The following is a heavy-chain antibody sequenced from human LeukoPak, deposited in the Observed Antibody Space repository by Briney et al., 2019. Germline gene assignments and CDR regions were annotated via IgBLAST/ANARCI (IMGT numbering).Heavy chain of an antibody. Sequence: PSETLSLTCTVSGGSISSSSYYWGWIRQPPGKGLEWIGNIYYSGSTYYNPSLKSRVTISVDTSKNQFSLKLSSVTAADTAVYYCARDRGYSYGYVYYYYYMDVWGKGTTVTVSS. J-gene: IGHJ6*03. D-gene: IGHD5-18*01. V-gene: IGHV4-39*07. CDR1: GGSISSSSYY. CDR2: IYYSGST. CDR3: ARDRGYSYGYVYYYYYMDV.